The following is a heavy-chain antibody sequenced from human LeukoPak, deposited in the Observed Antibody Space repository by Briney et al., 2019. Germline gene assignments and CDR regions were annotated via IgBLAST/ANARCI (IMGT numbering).Heavy chain of an antibody. CDR1: GGTFSSYA. V-gene: IGHV1-69*05. CDR3: ARDSETPATAISDY. D-gene: IGHD2-2*02. J-gene: IGHJ4*02. CDR2: IIPIFGTA. Sequence: SVKVSCKASGGTFSSYAISWVRQAPGQGLEWVGRIIPIFGTANYAQKFQGRVTITTDESTSTAYMELSSLRSEDTAVYYCARDSETPATAISDYWGQGTLVTVSS.